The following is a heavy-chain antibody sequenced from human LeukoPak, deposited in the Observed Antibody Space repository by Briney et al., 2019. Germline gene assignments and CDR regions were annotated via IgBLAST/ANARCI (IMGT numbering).Heavy chain of an antibody. Sequence: SETLSLTCAVYGGSLSGYYWSWIRQPPGKGLEWIGEINHSGSTNYNPSLKSRVTISVDTSKNQFSLKLSSVTAADTAVYYCARGGALVSSWYYSDWFDPWGQGTLVTVSS. CDR1: GGSLSGYY. V-gene: IGHV4-34*01. CDR3: ARGGALVSSWYYSDWFDP. D-gene: IGHD6-13*01. J-gene: IGHJ5*02. CDR2: INHSGST.